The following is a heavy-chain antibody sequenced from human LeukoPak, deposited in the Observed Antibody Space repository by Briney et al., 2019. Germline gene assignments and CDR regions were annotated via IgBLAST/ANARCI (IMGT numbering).Heavy chain of an antibody. CDR2: IYYSGST. D-gene: IGHD4-23*01. CDR3: ARDPHGGVFDY. J-gene: IGHJ4*02. V-gene: IGHV4-59*01. CDR1: GGSITGYS. Sequence: SETLSLTCFVSGGSITGYSWSWIRRPPGKGLEWIGYIYYSGSTNYNDSLKSRVTISVDTSTNQFSLKLNSVTAADTAVYYCARDPHGGVFDYWGQGILVTVSS.